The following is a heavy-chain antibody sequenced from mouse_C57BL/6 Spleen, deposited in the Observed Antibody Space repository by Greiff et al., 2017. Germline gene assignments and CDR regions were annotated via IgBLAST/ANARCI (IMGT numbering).Heavy chain of an antibody. V-gene: IGHV1-61*01. CDR2: IYPSDSET. J-gene: IGHJ3*01. D-gene: IGHD2-5*01. CDR1: GYTFTSYW. CDR3: AREGGYRGYSNYAWFAY. Sequence: QVQLQQPGAELVRPGSSVKLSCKASGYTFTSYWMDWVKQRPGQGLEWIGNIYPSDSETHYNQKFKDKATLTVDKSSSTAYMQLSSLTSEDSAVYYWAREGGYRGYSNYAWFAYWGQGTLVTVSA.